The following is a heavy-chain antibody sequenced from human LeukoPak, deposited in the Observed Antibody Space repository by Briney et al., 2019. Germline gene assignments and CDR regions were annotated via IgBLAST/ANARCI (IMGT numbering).Heavy chain of an antibody. CDR3: AKGGSGCYVFDY. Sequence: GGSLRLSCAASGFTFSNFDMGWVRQAPGKGLEWISGISGSGDHTYQADSVKGRFTISRENSKNTLYLQMNSPRAEDTAVYYCAKGGSGCYVFDYWGQGTLVTVSS. CDR1: GFTFSNFD. V-gene: IGHV3-23*01. J-gene: IGHJ4*02. CDR2: ISGSGDHT. D-gene: IGHD3-22*01.